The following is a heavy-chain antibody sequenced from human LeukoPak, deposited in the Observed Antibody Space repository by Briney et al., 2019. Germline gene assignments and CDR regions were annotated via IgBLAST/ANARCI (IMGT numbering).Heavy chain of an antibody. CDR1: GFTFDDYA. CDR3: AKDISVDIVATTPNAFDI. V-gene: IGHV3-9*01. CDR2: ISWNSGSI. J-gene: IGHJ3*02. Sequence: GGSLRLSCAASGFTFDDYAMHWVRQAPGKGLEWVSGISWNSGSIGYADSVKGRFTISRDNAKNSLYLLMNSLRAEDTALYYCAKDISVDIVATTPNAFDIWGQGTMVTVSS. D-gene: IGHD5-12*01.